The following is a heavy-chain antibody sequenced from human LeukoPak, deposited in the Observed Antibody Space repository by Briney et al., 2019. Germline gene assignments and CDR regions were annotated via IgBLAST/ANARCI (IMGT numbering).Heavy chain of an antibody. V-gene: IGHV1-18*03. D-gene: IGHD2-15*01. CDR3: ARDNLAAIAGWGLDY. Sequence: GASVKVSCKASGYTFTSYGISWVRLAPGQGLEWMGWISAYNGNTYYAPNLQGRVTMTTDTSTSTAYMELRSLRSDDMAVYYCARDNLAAIAGWGLDYWGQGTLVTVSS. CDR2: ISAYNGNT. CDR1: GYTFTSYG. J-gene: IGHJ4*02.